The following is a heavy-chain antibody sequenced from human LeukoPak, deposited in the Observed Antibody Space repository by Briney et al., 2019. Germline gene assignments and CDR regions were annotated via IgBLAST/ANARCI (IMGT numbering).Heavy chain of an antibody. Sequence: GGPLKLSCAASGFTVSSSYMSWVRQAPGKGLEWVSVIHSGGNTYYADSVKGRFTISRDNSKNTLYLQMNSLRAEDTAVYYCAKSDQQWLVRYWGQGTLVTVSS. CDR1: GFTVSSSY. D-gene: IGHD6-19*01. CDR3: AKSDQQWLVRY. J-gene: IGHJ4*02. CDR2: IHSGGNT. V-gene: IGHV3-53*01.